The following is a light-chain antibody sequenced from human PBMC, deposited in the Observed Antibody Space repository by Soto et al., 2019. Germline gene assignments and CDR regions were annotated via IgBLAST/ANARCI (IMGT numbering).Light chain of an antibody. J-gene: IGKJ4*01. V-gene: IGKV3-15*01. Sequence: EIVMTQSPATLSVSPGERATLSCRASQTIYNNLAWYQQKPGQAPRLLIYAASTRATGIPARFSGSGSGTEFTLTIRSLQSEDSALYYCQQYSNWPPLTFGGGTKVEIK. CDR1: QTIYNN. CDR3: QQYSNWPPLT. CDR2: AAS.